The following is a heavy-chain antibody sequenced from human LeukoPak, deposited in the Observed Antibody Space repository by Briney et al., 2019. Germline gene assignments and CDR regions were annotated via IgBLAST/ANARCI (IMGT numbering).Heavy chain of an antibody. D-gene: IGHD3-10*01. CDR2: ISSSSSYT. Sequence: GGSLRLSCAASGFTFSDYYMSWIRQAPGKGLEWVSYISSSSSYTNYADSVKGRFTISRDNAKNSLYLQMNTLRAEDTAVYYCAGVMVRDPHYGMDVWGQGTTVTVSS. CDR1: GFTFSDYY. V-gene: IGHV3-11*05. J-gene: IGHJ6*02. CDR3: AGVMVRDPHYGMDV.